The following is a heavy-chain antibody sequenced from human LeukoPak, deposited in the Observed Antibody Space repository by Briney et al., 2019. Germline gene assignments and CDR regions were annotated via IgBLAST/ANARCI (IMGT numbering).Heavy chain of an antibody. CDR3: ARASKYDFDY. V-gene: IGHV4-31*03. Sequence: SETLSLTCTVSGGSISSGGYGWSWIRQHPGKGLEWIGYIYYSGSTYYNPSLKSRVTISVDTSKNQFSLKLSSVTAADTAVYYCARASKYDFDYWGQGTLVTVSS. J-gene: IGHJ4*02. CDR1: GGSISSGGYG. D-gene: IGHD3-3*02. CDR2: IYYSGST.